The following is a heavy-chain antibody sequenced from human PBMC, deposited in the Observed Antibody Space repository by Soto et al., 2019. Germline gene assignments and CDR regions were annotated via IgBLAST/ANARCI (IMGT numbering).Heavy chain of an antibody. V-gene: IGHV3-66*01. D-gene: IGHD2-2*01. CDR1: GFTVSSNY. J-gene: IGHJ6*03. Sequence: PGGSLRLSCAASGFTVSSNYMSWVRQAPGKGLEWVSVIYSGGSTYYADSVRGRFTISRDNSKNTLYLQMNTLRAEDTAVYYCAREIVVVPAAVGYMDVWGKGTTVTVSS. CDR3: AREIVVVPAAVGYMDV. CDR2: IYSGGST.